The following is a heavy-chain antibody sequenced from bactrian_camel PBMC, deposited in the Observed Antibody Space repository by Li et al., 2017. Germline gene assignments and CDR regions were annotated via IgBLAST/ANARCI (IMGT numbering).Heavy chain of an antibody. CDR2: IDSDGVT. J-gene: IGHJ4*01. CDR1: GFTAFRNYA. D-gene: IGHD1*01. CDR3: AAVETSYVTSGLSY. Sequence: VQLVESGGGLVQPGGSLRLSCAASGFTAFRNYAMSWVRQAPGKEREFVSNIDSDGVTTYADSVKGRFTISRDNAKNTLYLQMNSLKPDDTAVYYCAAVETSYVTSGLSYWGQGTQVTVS. V-gene: IGHV3S42*01.